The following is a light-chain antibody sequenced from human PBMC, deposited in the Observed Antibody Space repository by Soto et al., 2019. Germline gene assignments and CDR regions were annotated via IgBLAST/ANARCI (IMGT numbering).Light chain of an antibody. CDR3: QSYDSSLSALYV. J-gene: IGLJ1*01. CDR1: SSNIGAGYD. V-gene: IGLV1-40*01. CDR2: GNS. Sequence: QSVLTQPPSVSGAPGQWVTISCTGSSSNIGAGYDVHWYQQLPGTAPKLLIYGNSNRPSGVPDRFSGSKSGTSASLAITGLQAEDEDDYYCQSYDSSLSALYVFGTGTKVTVL.